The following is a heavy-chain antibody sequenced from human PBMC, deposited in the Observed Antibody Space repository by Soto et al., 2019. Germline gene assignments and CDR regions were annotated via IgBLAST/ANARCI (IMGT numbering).Heavy chain of an antibody. V-gene: IGHV3-64D*06. CDR2: ISSNGGST. CDR3: VKVGVGCSGGSCYSGLYGMDV. CDR1: GFTFSSYA. J-gene: IGHJ6*02. D-gene: IGHD2-15*01. Sequence: VGSMRLSCSASGFTFSSYAMHWVRQAPGKGLEYVSAISSNGGSTYYADSVKGRFTISRDNSKNTLYLQMSSLRAEDTAVYYCVKVGVGCSGGSCYSGLYGMDVWGQGTTVTVSS.